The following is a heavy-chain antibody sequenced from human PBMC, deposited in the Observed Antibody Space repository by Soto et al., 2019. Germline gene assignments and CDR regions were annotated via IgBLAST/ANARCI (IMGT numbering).Heavy chain of an antibody. CDR3: AKDMEPAGLFFDY. D-gene: IGHD2-2*01. J-gene: IGHJ4*01. V-gene: IGHV3-11*01. CDR2: ISISGSSI. CDR1: GFTFRDYY. Sequence: PGGSLRLSCAASGFTFRDYYMSWIRQAPGKGLEWISYISISGSSIYYADSVKGRFTISRDDAKNSLYLQMNSLRAEDTAVYYCAKDMEPAGLFFDYWGQGTLVTVSS.